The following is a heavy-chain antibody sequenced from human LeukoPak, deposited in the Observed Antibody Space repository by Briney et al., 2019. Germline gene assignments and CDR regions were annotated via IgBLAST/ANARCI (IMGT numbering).Heavy chain of an antibody. D-gene: IGHD6-13*01. J-gene: IGHJ4*02. CDR3: ASSGSFRQQLVK. V-gene: IGHV4-34*01. Sequence: SETLSLTCAVYGGSFSGYYWSWIRQPPGKGLEWIGEINHSGSTNYNPSLKSRVTISVGTSKNQFSLKLSSVTAADTAVYYCASSGSFRQQLVKWGQGTLVTVSS. CDR1: GGSFSGYY. CDR2: INHSGST.